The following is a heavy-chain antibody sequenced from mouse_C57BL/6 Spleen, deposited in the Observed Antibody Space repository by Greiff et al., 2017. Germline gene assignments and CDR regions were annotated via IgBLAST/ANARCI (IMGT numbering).Heavy chain of an antibody. Sequence: EVKLLESGPGLVKPSQSLSLTCSVTGYSITSGYYWNWIRQFPGNKLEWMGYISYDGSNNYNPSLKNRISITRDTSKNQFFLKLNSVTTEDTATYYCARDGNYTDFDYWGQGTTLTVSS. CDR3: ARDGNYTDFDY. CDR2: ISYDGSN. J-gene: IGHJ2*01. D-gene: IGHD2-1*01. CDR1: GYSITSGYY. V-gene: IGHV3-6*01.